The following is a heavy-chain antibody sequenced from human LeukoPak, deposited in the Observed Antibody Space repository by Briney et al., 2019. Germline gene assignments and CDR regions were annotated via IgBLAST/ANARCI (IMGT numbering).Heavy chain of an antibody. J-gene: IGHJ5*02. CDR3: ARGYCSGGSCYSVENWFDP. CDR1: GYTFTGYY. CDR2: INPNSGGT. V-gene: IGHV1-2*06. D-gene: IGHD2-15*01. Sequence: GASVKVSCKAAGYTFTGYYMFWVRQAHGQGLEWMGRINPNSGGTNYAQKFQGRVTMTRDTSISTAYMELSRLRSDDTAVYYCARGYCSGGSCYSVENWFDPWGQGTLVTVSS.